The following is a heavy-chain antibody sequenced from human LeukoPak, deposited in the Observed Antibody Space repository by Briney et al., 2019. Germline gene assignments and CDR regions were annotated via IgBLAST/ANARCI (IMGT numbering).Heavy chain of an antibody. J-gene: IGHJ6*04. CDR1: GFTFSSYG. CDR3: ARLGRSYYYYGMDV. V-gene: IGHV3-33*01. D-gene: IGHD1-26*01. Sequence: PGRSLRLSCAASGFTFSSYGMHWVRQAPGKGLEWVAVIWYDGSNKYCADSVKGRFTISRDNSKNTLYLQMNSLRAEDTAVYYCARLGRSYYYYGMDVWGKGTTVTVSS. CDR2: IWYDGSNK.